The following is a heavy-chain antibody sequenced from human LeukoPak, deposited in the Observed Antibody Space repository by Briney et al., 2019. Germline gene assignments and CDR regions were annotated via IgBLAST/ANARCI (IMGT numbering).Heavy chain of an antibody. CDR2: IYYSGST. J-gene: IGHJ4*02. CDR1: GGSISSYY. CDR3: ATHLFYGSGSPFDY. Sequence: SETLSLTCTVSGGSISSYYWSWIRQPPGKGLEWIGYIYYSGSTNYNPSLKSRVTMSVDTSKNHFSLKLSSVPAADTAVYYCATHLFYGSGSPFDYWGQGTLVTVSS. V-gene: IGHV4-59*08. D-gene: IGHD3-10*01.